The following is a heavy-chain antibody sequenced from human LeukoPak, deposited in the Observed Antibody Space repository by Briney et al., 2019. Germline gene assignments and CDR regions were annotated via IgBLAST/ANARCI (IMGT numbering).Heavy chain of an antibody. Sequence: PSETLSLTCTVSGGSISSYYWSWIRQPPGKGLEWIGYIYYSGSTNYNPSLKSRVTISVDTSKNQFSLKLSSVTAADTAVYYCARVGTAMGRDYFDYWGQGTLVTVSS. CDR3: ARVGTAMGRDYFDY. CDR2: IYYSGST. J-gene: IGHJ4*02. V-gene: IGHV4-59*08. CDR1: GGSISSYY. D-gene: IGHD5-18*01.